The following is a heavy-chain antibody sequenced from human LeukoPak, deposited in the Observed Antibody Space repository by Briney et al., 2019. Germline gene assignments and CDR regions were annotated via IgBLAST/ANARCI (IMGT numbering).Heavy chain of an antibody. Sequence: PGRPLRLSCAASGFTFSSYAMHWVRQAPGKGLEWVALISYDGSNEYYADSVKGRFTISRDNSKNTLYMQMNSLRAEDTAVYYCAKSSDLLTGYYSYFEYWGHGTLVTVAS. J-gene: IGHJ4*01. CDR2: ISYDGSNE. V-gene: IGHV3-30*18. CDR1: GFTFSSYA. D-gene: IGHD3-9*01. CDR3: AKSSDLLTGYYSYFEY.